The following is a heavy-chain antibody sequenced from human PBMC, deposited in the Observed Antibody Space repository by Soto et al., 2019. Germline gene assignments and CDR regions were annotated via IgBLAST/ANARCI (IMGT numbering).Heavy chain of an antibody. CDR1: GGSISSSSYY. Sequence: SETLSLTCPVSGGSISSSSYYWGWIRQPPGKGLEWIGSIYYSGSTYYNPSLKSRVTVSVDTSKNQFSLKLSSVTAADTAVYYCALLSWGPYYFDYWGQGTQVTVSS. V-gene: IGHV4-39*01. J-gene: IGHJ4*02. D-gene: IGHD1-26*01. CDR3: ALLSWGPYYFDY. CDR2: IYYSGST.